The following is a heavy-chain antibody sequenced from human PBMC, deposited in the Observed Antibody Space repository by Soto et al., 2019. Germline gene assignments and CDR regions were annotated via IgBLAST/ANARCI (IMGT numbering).Heavy chain of an antibody. Sequence: QVQLVQSGAEVKKPGSSVKVSCKASGGTFSSYAISWVRQAPGQGLEWMGGIIPIFGTANYAQKFQGRVTITADESTSKAYMEVSSMRSEDTAVYYCARESRYCSGGSCYFLPGIDYWGQGTLVTVSS. CDR2: IIPIFGTA. V-gene: IGHV1-69*12. CDR1: GGTFSSYA. CDR3: ARESRYCSGGSCYFLPGIDY. J-gene: IGHJ4*02. D-gene: IGHD2-15*01.